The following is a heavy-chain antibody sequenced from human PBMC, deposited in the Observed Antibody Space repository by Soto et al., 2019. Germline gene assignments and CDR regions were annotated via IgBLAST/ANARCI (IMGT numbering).Heavy chain of an antibody. CDR2: IYYSGST. CDR1: GGSVSSGSYY. Sequence: QVQLQESGPGLVKPSETLSLTCTVSGGSVSSGSYYWSWIRQPPGKGLEWIGYIYYSGSTNYNPSLKSRVTISVETSKNQFSLKLSSVTAADTAVYYCARPLYSYGPMDVWGQGTTVTVSS. CDR3: ARPLYSYGPMDV. J-gene: IGHJ6*02. D-gene: IGHD5-18*01. V-gene: IGHV4-61*01.